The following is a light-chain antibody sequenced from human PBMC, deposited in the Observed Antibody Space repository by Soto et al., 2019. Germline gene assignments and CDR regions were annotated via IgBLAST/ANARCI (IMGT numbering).Light chain of an antibody. CDR3: SSFTSSSTVV. CDR1: SSDVGAYNY. V-gene: IGLV2-14*01. CDR2: DVS. J-gene: IGLJ2*01. Sequence: ALTQPASVSGSPGQSITISCTGTSSDVGAYNYVSWYQQHPGKAPKLMISDVSIRPSGVSSRFSGSKSGNTASLTISGLQAEDEAGYYCSSFTSSSTVVFGGGTQLTVL.